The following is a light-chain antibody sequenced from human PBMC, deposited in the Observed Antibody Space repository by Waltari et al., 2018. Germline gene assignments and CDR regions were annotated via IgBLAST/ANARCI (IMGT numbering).Light chain of an antibody. V-gene: IGKV3-11*01. CDR1: QGVGTY. Sequence: EIVLTQSPATLSLSPGETATLSCRTSQGVGTYLAWYQQKPGQAPRLLIYDASNRATGIPAWFRGSGSGTDFTLTISSLEAEDFAIYYCQQRINWTPHTFGQGARLEIK. CDR2: DAS. CDR3: QQRINWTPHT. J-gene: IGKJ2*01.